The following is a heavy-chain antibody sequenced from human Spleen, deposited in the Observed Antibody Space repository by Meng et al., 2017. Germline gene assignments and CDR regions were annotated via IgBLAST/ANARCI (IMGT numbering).Heavy chain of an antibody. Sequence: ASVKVSCKASGYTFAAYWIQWLRQAPGQGLEWMGRIDPKNDNTRYAQKFQGRVTMTKDTSISTAYMELSGLRSDDTAVYFCARDEDMSAAGYLLGDFWGQGTLVTVSS. CDR2: IDPKNDNT. D-gene: IGHD6-13*01. V-gene: IGHV1-2*06. CDR3: ARDEDMSAAGYLLGDF. J-gene: IGHJ4*02. CDR1: GYTFAAYW.